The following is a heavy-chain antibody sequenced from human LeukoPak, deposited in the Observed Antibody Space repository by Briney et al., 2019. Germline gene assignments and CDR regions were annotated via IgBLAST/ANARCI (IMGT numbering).Heavy chain of an antibody. CDR3: ARARSKIPTAMADY. D-gene: IGHD5-18*01. CDR2: INHSGST. J-gene: IGHJ4*02. V-gene: IGHV4-30-2*01. Sequence: SQTLSLTCGVSGGSISSGGFSWSWIRQPPGTGLEWIGEINHSGSTNYNPSLKSRVTISVDTSKNQFSLKLSSVTAADTAVYYCARARSKIPTAMADYWGQGTLVTVSS. CDR1: GGSISSGGFS.